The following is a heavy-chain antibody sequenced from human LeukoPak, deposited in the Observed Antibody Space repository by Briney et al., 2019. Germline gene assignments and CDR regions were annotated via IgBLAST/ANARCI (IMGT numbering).Heavy chain of an antibody. Sequence: PSQTLSLTCTVSGGSISNGGYYWSWIRQHPGKGLEWIGYIYYSGSTYYNPSLKSRVTIPVDTSKNQFSLKLSSVTAADTAVYYCAREVIVGARTFDIWGQGTMVTVSS. J-gene: IGHJ3*02. CDR1: GGSISNGGYY. CDR3: AREVIVGARTFDI. CDR2: IYYSGST. D-gene: IGHD1-26*01. V-gene: IGHV4-31*03.